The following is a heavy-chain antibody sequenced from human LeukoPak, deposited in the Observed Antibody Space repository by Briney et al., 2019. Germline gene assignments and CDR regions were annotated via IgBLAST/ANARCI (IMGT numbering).Heavy chain of an antibody. J-gene: IGHJ6*03. D-gene: IGHD7-27*01. CDR3: ARSNWGNYYYYYMDV. CDR2: IIPIFGTA. V-gene: IGHV1-69*13. CDR1: GGTFSSYA. Sequence: SVKVSCKASGGTFSSYAISWVRQAPGQGLEWMGGIIPIFGTANYAQKFQGRVTITADESTSTAYMELSSLRSEDTAVYYCARSNWGNYYYYYMDVWGKGTTVTISS.